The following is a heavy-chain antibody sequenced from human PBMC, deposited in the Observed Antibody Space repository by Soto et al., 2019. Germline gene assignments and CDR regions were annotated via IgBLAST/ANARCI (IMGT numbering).Heavy chain of an antibody. CDR3: AREKGYYYDSNHYYYYYGMDV. V-gene: IGHV3-53*01. D-gene: IGHD3-22*01. CDR1: GFTVSSNY. J-gene: IGHJ6*02. CDR2: IYSGGST. Sequence: PGGSLRLSCAASGFTVSSNYMSWVRQAPGKGLEWVSVIYSGGSTYYADSVKGRFTISRDNSKNTLYLQMNSLRAEDTAVYYCAREKGYYYDSNHYYYYYGMDVWGQGTTVTV.